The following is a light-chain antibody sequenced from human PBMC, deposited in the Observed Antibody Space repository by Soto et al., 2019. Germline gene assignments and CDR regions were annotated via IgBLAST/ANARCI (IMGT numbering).Light chain of an antibody. CDR1: QSINSY. CDR2: GAS. V-gene: IGKV1-39*01. CDR3: QQCYSTPRT. Sequence: DVQMTQSPSSLSASVGDRVTITCRASQSINSYLNWYQQKPGKAPKLLIYGASSLQGGVPSRFSGSGSGTDFTLTISSLQPEDFTTYYCQQCYSTPRTFGQGTKVEIK. J-gene: IGKJ1*01.